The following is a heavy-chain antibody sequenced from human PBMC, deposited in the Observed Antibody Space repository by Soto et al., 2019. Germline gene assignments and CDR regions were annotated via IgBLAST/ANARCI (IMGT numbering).Heavy chain of an antibody. V-gene: IGHV4-4*02. Sequence: SETRSLTCAVSGGSISSSNWWSWVRQPPGKGLEWIGEIYHSGSTNYNPSLKSRVTISVDKSKNQFSLKLSSVTAADTAVYYCARADYGTGRNAYDYYGMDVWGQGTTVTVSS. CDR2: IYHSGST. CDR3: ARADYGTGRNAYDYYGMDV. D-gene: IGHD3-10*01. J-gene: IGHJ6*02. CDR1: GGSISSSNW.